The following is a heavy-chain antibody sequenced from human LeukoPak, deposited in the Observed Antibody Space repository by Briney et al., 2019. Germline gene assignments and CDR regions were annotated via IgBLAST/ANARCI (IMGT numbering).Heavy chain of an antibody. CDR1: GFTFSSYA. D-gene: IGHD3-10*01. CDR2: ISYDGSNK. V-gene: IGHV3-30-3*01. J-gene: IGHJ4*02. Sequence: GGSLRLSCAASGFTFSSYAMHWVRQAPGKGLEWVAVISYDGSNKYYAASVKGRFTISRDNSKNTLYLQMNSLRAEDTAVYYCARLWFGEPYFDYWGQGTLVTVSS. CDR3: ARLWFGEPYFDY.